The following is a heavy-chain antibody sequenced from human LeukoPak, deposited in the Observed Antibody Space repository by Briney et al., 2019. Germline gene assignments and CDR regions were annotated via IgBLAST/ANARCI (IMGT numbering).Heavy chain of an antibody. V-gene: IGHV4-39*07. D-gene: IGHD5-24*01. J-gene: IGHJ5*02. CDR1: GGSISSSSFY. CDR2: IYYSGST. Sequence: KPSGTLSLTCVVSGGSISSSSFYWGWIRQPPGKGLEWIGSIYYSGSTYYNPSLKSRVTISVDTSKNQFSLKLSSVTAADTAVYYCAREGVEMATIWRFDPWGQGTLVTVSS. CDR3: AREGVEMATIWRFDP.